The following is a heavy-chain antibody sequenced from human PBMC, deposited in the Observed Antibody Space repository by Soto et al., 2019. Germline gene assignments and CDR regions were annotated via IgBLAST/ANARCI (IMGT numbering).Heavy chain of an antibody. CDR2: IGESGTPT. CDR3: ARYIPGVRYYGMDV. Sequence: PSETLSLTCSFSGDSVTSHYLTWVRQAPGKGLEWVSLIGESGTPTYYADSVKGRFSISRDNSGNTLFLEMYSLRAEDSAVYYCARYIPGVRYYGMDVWGQGTTVTVSS. V-gene: IGHV3-53*01. D-gene: IGHD2-2*01. CDR1: GDSVTSHY. J-gene: IGHJ6*02.